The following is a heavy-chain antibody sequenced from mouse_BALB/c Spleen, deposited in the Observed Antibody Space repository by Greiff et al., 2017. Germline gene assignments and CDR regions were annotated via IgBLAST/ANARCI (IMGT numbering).Heavy chain of an antibody. CDR3: ARNDYYGSSYHYFDY. D-gene: IGHD1-1*01. CDR2: ISSGSSTI. Sequence: DVMLVESGGGLVQPGGSRKLSCAASGFTFSSFGMHWVRQAPEKGLEWVAYISSGSSTIYYADTVKGRFTISRDNPKNTLFLQMTSLRSEDTAMYYCARNDYYGSSYHYFDYWGQGTTLTVSS. J-gene: IGHJ2*01. CDR1: GFTFSSFG. V-gene: IGHV5-17*02.